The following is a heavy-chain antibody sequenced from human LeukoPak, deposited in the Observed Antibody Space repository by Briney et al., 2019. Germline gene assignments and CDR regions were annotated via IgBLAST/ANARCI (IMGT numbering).Heavy chain of an antibody. Sequence: PSETLSLTCTVSGGSISSGSYYWSWIRQPAGKGLEWIGRIYTSGSTNYNPSLKSRVTISVDTSKNQFSLKLSSVTAADTAVYYCARGRIAAALGYYYYYYMDVWGKGTTVTVSS. V-gene: IGHV4-61*02. CDR1: GGSISSGSYY. CDR3: ARGRIAAALGYYYYYYMDV. D-gene: IGHD6-13*01. J-gene: IGHJ6*03. CDR2: IYTSGST.